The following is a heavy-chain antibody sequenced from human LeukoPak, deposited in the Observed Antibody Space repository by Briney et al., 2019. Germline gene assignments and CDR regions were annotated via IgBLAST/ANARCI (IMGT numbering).Heavy chain of an antibody. J-gene: IGHJ4*02. V-gene: IGHV4-59*08. D-gene: IGHD3-22*01. CDR1: GVSISSYY. Sequence: SETPSLTCAVSGVSISSYYWSWIRQPPGKGLEWIGYIYYTGSTNYNPSLKSRVTISVDTSKNQFSLKLTSVTAADTAVYYCARQDNSGYYHFDYWGQGTLVTVSS. CDR2: IYYTGST. CDR3: ARQDNSGYYHFDY.